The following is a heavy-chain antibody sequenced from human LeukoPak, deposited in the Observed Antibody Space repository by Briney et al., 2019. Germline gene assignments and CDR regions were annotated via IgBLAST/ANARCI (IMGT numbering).Heavy chain of an antibody. CDR3: ARSRPGTEAGQPNFDY. Sequence: GGSLRLSCAASGFPFSTYSMSWVRQAPGKGLEWVSYISSISSIISYADSVKGRFTISRDNARSSLYLQMNSLRAEDTAVYYCARSRPGTEAGQPNFDYWGQGTLVTVSS. V-gene: IGHV3-48*01. CDR1: GFPFSTYS. J-gene: IGHJ4*02. CDR2: ISSISSII. D-gene: IGHD6-13*01.